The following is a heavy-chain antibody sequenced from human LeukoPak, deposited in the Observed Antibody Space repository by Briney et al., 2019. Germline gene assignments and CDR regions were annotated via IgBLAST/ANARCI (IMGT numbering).Heavy chain of an antibody. CDR2: ISSSSSYI. CDR1: GFTFSSYS. J-gene: IGHJ4*02. CDR3: AREDCSSTSCYRAFDY. V-gene: IGHV3-21*01. D-gene: IGHD2-2*01. Sequence: GGSLRLSCAASGFTFSSYSINWVRQAPGKGLEWVSSISSSSSYIYYADSVKGRFTISRDNAKNSLYLQMNSLRAEDTAVYYCAREDCSSTSCYRAFDYWGQGTLVTVSS.